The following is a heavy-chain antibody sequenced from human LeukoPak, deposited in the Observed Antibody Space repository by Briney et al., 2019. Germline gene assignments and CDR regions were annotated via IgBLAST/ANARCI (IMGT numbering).Heavy chain of an antibody. CDR1: GYTFTSYY. J-gene: IGHJ4*02. CDR3: ARGTTMVRGVAAVDY. CDR2: INPSGGST. D-gene: IGHD3-10*01. Sequence: ASVKVSCKASGYTFTSYYMHWVRQAPGQGLEWMGIINPSGGSTSYAQKFQGRVTMTRDTSTSTVYMELSSLRSEDTAVYYCARGTTMVRGVAAVDYWGQGTLVTVFS. V-gene: IGHV1-46*01.